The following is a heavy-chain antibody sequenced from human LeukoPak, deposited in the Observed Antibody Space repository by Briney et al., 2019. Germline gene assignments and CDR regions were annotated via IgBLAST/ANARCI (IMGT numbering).Heavy chain of an antibody. Sequence: ASVKVSCKVSGYTLTELSMHWVRQAPGKGLEWMGGFDPEDGETIYAQKFQGRVTMTEDTSTDTAYMELSSLRSEDTAVYYCARGPFLEWLSNPYFDYWGQGTLVTVSS. J-gene: IGHJ4*02. CDR3: ARGPFLEWLSNPYFDY. V-gene: IGHV1-24*01. D-gene: IGHD3-3*01. CDR1: GYTLTELS. CDR2: FDPEDGET.